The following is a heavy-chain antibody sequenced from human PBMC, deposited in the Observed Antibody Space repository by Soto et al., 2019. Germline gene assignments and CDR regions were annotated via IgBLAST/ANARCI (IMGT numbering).Heavy chain of an antibody. CDR1: GYTFTSYD. V-gene: IGHV1-8*01. CDR3: ARERRDGYDN. J-gene: IGHJ4*02. D-gene: IGHD5-12*01. Sequence: QVQLVQSGAEVKKPGASVKVSCKASGYTFTSYDINWVRQATGQGLEWMGWMNPNSGNTAYAQKFQGRVTMTSNTSISTAYMELSRRRSEGTAGCYCARERRDGYDNWGQGTLVTVSS. CDR2: MNPNSGNT.